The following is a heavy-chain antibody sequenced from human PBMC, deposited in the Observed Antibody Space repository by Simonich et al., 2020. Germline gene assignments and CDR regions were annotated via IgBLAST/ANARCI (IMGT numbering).Heavy chain of an antibody. Sequence: EVQLVESGGGLVQPGGSLKLSCAASGFTFSGSAMHWVRQASGKGLEWVGRIRRKANSYATAYAASVKGRFTISRDDSKNTEYLQMNSLKTEDTAVYYCTRFDYYGSGSYYFDYWGQGTLVTVSS. CDR1: GFTFSGSA. CDR2: IRRKANSYAT. V-gene: IGHV3-73*02. CDR3: TRFDYYGSGSYYFDY. D-gene: IGHD3-10*01. J-gene: IGHJ4*02.